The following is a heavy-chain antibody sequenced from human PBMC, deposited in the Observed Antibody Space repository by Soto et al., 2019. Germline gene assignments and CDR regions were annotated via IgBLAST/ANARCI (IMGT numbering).Heavy chain of an antibody. Sequence: SLRLSCAASGFNFDDYAMHWVRQIPGKGLEWVSGISWESGKIGYADSVKGRFSISRDNAKNSLFLQMNSLRVEDTAFYFCLRDQDEECGYDLHYFDYWGQGTLGTVAS. V-gene: IGHV3-9*01. CDR2: ISWESGKI. D-gene: IGHD5-12*01. J-gene: IGHJ4*02. CDR1: GFNFDDYA. CDR3: LRDQDEECGYDLHYFDY.